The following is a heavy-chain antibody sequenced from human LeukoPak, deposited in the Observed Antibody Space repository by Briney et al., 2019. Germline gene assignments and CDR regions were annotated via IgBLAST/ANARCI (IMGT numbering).Heavy chain of an antibody. D-gene: IGHD2-15*01. J-gene: IGHJ4*02. V-gene: IGHV4-4*07. CDR2: IYYSGSA. CDR1: GGSIRSYF. CDR3: AREDYRGTNVLSSFNY. Sequence: SETLSLTCSVSGGSIRSYFWTCIRQPAGKGLEWIGRIYYSGSANYKPSLRGRVTMSVDTSNSQFSLRLRSLTAADTAVYFCAREDYRGTNVLSSFNYWGQGLQVTVSS.